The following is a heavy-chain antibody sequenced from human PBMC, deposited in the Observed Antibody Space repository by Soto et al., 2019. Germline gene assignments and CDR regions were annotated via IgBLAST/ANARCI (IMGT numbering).Heavy chain of an antibody. J-gene: IGHJ5*02. CDR1: GYSISSSNW. Sequence: SETLSLTCAVSGYSISSSNWWGWIRQPPGKGPEWIGYIYYSGTTYYNPSLKSRVTMSVDTSKNQFSLKLTSVTAVDTAVYYCARGRVVLLWFGDHNWFDPWGQGTLVTVSS. V-gene: IGHV4-28*03. CDR2: IYYSGTT. D-gene: IGHD3-10*01. CDR3: ARGRVVLLWFGDHNWFDP.